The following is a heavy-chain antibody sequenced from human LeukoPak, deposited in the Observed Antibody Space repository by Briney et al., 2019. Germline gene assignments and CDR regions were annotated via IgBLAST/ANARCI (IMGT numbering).Heavy chain of an antibody. CDR2: ISGSGGST. CDR3: AKDLGSGYDYFDY. D-gene: IGHD5-12*01. V-gene: IGHV3-23*01. CDR1: GFSFSNYA. J-gene: IGHJ4*02. Sequence: GGSLRLSCAASGFSFSNYAMSWVRQAPGKGLEWVSAISGSGGSTYYADSVKGRLTISRDNSKNTPYLQMNSLRPEDTAVYYCAKDLGSGYDYFDYWGQGTLVTVSS.